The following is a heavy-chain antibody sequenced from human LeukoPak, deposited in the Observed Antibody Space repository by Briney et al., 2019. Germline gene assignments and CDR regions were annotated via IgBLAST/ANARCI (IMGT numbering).Heavy chain of an antibody. J-gene: IGHJ6*02. V-gene: IGHV5-51*01. CDR3: ARTVVPAAIGPYYYGMDV. D-gene: IGHD2-2*01. Sequence: GESLKISCKGSGYSFTSYWIGWVRQMPGKSLEWMGIIYPGDSDTRYSPSFQGQVTISADKSISTAYLQWSSLKASDTAMYYCARTVVPAAIGPYYYGMDVWGQGTTVTVSS. CDR2: IYPGDSDT. CDR1: GYSFTSYW.